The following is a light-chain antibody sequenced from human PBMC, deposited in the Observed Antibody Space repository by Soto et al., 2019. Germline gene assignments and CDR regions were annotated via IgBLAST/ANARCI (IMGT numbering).Light chain of an antibody. Sequence: EIVLTQSPGTLSLSPGDEATLSCKASQAVTSKFLAWYQQKPGQAPRLLIYGASTRATGIPARFSGSGSGTEFTLTISSLQSEDFAVYYCQQYNNWPPWTFGQGTRWIS. J-gene: IGKJ1*01. CDR3: QQYNNWPPWT. V-gene: IGKV3-15*01. CDR1: QAVTSKF. CDR2: GAS.